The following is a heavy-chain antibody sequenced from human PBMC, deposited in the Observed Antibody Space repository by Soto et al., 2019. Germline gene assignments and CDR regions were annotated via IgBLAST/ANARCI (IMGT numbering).Heavy chain of an antibody. CDR1: GFTFSSYA. CDR3: AKESITMVRGVDPPDY. V-gene: IGHV3-23*01. Sequence: EVQLLESGGGLVQPGGSLRLSCAASGFTFSSYAMSWVRQAPGKGLECVSAISGSGGSTYYAGSVKGRFTISRDNSKNTLYLQMNSLRAEDTAVYYCAKESITMVRGVDPPDYWGQGTLVTVSS. J-gene: IGHJ4*02. D-gene: IGHD3-10*01. CDR2: ISGSGGST.